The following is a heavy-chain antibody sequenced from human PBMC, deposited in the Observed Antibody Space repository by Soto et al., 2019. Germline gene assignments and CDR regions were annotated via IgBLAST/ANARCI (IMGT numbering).Heavy chain of an antibody. CDR2: ISTYSGDT. CDR3: ARHHGPTTSENWFDP. J-gene: IGHJ5*02. D-gene: IGHD5-12*01. V-gene: IGHV1-18*01. CDR1: GYTFFTYD. Sequence: QVHLVQSGVEVKTPGASVKVSCQASGYTFFTYDISWVRQAPGQGLEWMGWISTYSGDTKYAQKFQGRVTMTTDTSTTTAYLALRSLSSDDTAVYYCARHHGPTTSENWFDPGGQGSLVTVCS.